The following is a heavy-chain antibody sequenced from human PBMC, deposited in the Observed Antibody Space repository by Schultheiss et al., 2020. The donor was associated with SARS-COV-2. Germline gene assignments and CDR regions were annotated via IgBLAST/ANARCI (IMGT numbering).Heavy chain of an antibody. CDR3: AKALRMRLWSTYYYYGMDV. CDR2: INHSGST. J-gene: IGHJ6*02. CDR1: GGSFSGYY. Sequence: SQTLSLTCAVYGGSFSGYYWSWIRQPPGKGLEWIGEINHSGSTYYNPSLKSRVTISVDTSKNQFSLKLSSVTAADTAVYYCAKALRMRLWSTYYYYGMDVWGQGTTVTVSS. V-gene: IGHV4-34*01. D-gene: IGHD5-18*01.